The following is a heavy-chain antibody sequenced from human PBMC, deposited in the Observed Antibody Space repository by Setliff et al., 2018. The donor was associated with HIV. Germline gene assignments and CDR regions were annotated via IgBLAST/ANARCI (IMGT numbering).Heavy chain of an antibody. CDR2: ISHSGNT. CDR1: GESFSNYH. V-gene: IGHV4-34*01. CDR3: AREGSIVATIRRWYYYYMDV. Sequence: KASETLSLTCAVFGESFSNYHWNWFRQPPGGGLEWIGEISHSGNTDYNSSLKSRVTISVDTSKNQFSLKLSSVTAADTAVYYCAREGSIVATIRRWYYYYMDVWGKGTTVTVSS. D-gene: IGHD5-12*01. J-gene: IGHJ6*03.